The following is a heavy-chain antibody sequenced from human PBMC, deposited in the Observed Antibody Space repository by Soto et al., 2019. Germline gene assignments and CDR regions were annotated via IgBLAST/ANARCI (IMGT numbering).Heavy chain of an antibody. Sequence: QLQLQESGPGLVKPSETLSLTCTVSGGSISSYYWSWIRQPPGKGLEWIGYIYYSGSTNYNPPLKLRVSISVDTSKNQFSLKLSSVTAADTAVYYCARRWGSVFDFWGQGTLVTVSS. D-gene: IGHD3-10*01. CDR3: ARRWGSVFDF. CDR2: IYYSGST. J-gene: IGHJ4*02. CDR1: GGSISSYY. V-gene: IGHV4-59*08.